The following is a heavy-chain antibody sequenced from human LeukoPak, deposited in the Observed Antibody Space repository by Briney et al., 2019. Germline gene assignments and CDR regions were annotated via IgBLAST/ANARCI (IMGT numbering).Heavy chain of an antibody. J-gene: IGHJ4*02. D-gene: IGHD3-22*01. Sequence: PGRSRRLSCAASGFTFSNYAMHWVRQAPEKGMEWVSYIGRTSRTTYYADSVKGRFTISRDNAQNSLCLQMNSLRAEDTAVYYCARDLFDYYDSSGQAQVYWGQGTLVTVSS. CDR2: IGRTSRTT. CDR1: GFTFSNYA. CDR3: ARDLFDYYDSSGQAQVY. V-gene: IGHV3-48*01.